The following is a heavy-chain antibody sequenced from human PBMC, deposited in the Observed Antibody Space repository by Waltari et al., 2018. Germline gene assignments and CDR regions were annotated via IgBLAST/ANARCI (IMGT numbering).Heavy chain of an antibody. Sequence: EVQLVQSGAEVKEPGESLKISCRASGYSFTNYWIGWVRQVPGKGLEWMGVIYPGDSDAKYSPSFQGQVTFSVDKSVTTAYLHWSSLKPSDSAMYFCARKDADSAMSDSWGQGTLVTVSS. D-gene: IGHD5-18*01. CDR3: ARKDADSAMSDS. J-gene: IGHJ4*02. CDR1: GYSFTNYW. V-gene: IGHV5-51*01. CDR2: IYPGDSDA.